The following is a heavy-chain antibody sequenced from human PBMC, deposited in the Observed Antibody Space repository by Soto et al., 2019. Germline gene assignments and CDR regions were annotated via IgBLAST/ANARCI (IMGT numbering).Heavy chain of an antibody. D-gene: IGHD3-9*01. CDR1: GYTLTELS. Sequence: QVQLVQSGAEVKKPGASVKVSCKVSGYTLTELSMHWVRQAPGKGLEWMGGVDPEDGETIYAQKFQGRVTMPEDTTTDTAYMELSSLRSEDTAVYYCATPSTPYYDILTRVYRYGAFDYCGQGTLVTVSS. CDR3: ATPSTPYYDILTRVYRYGAFDY. V-gene: IGHV1-24*01. CDR2: VDPEDGET. J-gene: IGHJ4*02.